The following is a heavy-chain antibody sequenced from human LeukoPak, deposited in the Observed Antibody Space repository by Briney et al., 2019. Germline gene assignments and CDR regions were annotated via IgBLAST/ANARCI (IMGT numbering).Heavy chain of an antibody. CDR3: ASDSSGWYTWFDP. J-gene: IGHJ5*02. D-gene: IGHD6-19*01. CDR1: GFTFSSYA. V-gene: IGHV3-9*01. Sequence: PGGSLRLSCAASGFTFSSYAMHWVRHAPGKGLEWVSGISWNSGSIGYADSVKGRFTISRDNAKNSLYLQMNSLRAEDTAVYYCASDSSGWYTWFDPWGQGTLVTVSS. CDR2: ISWNSGSI.